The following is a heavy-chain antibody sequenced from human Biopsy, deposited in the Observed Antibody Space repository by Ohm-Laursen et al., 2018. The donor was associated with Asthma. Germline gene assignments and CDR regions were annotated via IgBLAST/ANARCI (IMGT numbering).Heavy chain of an antibody. J-gene: IGHJ1*01. CDR2: SKHAGNEK. D-gene: IGHD3-3*01. V-gene: IGHV3-7*01. Sequence: SLRLSCAATGFAFGDYCISWFRQVPGQALGWGANSKHAGNEKNHVDSLKGRFTISRDNAKNLLFLQMNSLRAEDTAVYYCARTFHFWSPYHAEHYQLWGQGTLVTVSS. CDR1: GFAFGDYC. CDR3: ARTFHFWSPYHAEHYQL.